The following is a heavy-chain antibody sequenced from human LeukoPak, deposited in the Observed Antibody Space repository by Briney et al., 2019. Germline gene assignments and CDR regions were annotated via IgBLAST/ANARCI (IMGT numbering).Heavy chain of an antibody. V-gene: IGHV3-23*01. CDR2: IGGRGGST. Sequence: GGSLRLSCAASGFTFSNYAMSWVRQAPGMGLEWVSGIGGRGGSTYYADSVKGRFTISRDNSKNTLYLEMNSLRADDTAVYYCARPRGSSGRGDFDYWGQGTLVTVSS. J-gene: IGHJ4*02. CDR3: ARPRGSSGRGDFDY. CDR1: GFTFSNYA. D-gene: IGHD6-19*01.